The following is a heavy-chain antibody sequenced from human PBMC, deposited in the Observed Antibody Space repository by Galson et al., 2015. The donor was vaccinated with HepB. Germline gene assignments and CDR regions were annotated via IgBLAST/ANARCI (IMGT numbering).Heavy chain of an antibody. J-gene: IGHJ4*02. Sequence: SLRLSCATSGLTFSDYWMSWVRQTPGKGLEWVANINKDGNEEYYVDSVKGRFTISRDNAKNSLYLQMNSLRVEDTAVYSCVTDYIGFWGQGTLVTVAS. CDR1: GLTFSDYW. CDR2: INKDGNEE. V-gene: IGHV3-7*01. CDR3: VTDYIGF.